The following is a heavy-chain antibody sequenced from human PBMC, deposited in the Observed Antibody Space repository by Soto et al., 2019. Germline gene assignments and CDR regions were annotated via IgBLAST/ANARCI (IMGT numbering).Heavy chain of an antibody. Sequence: DVQLVESGGALVQPGGSLRLSCAASGFTFDIYNMAWVRQAPGKGLEWLSYISHSGSPTFYADSGKGRFTISRDNVKNSLLFQIISRRVDDAAVYYCARGCSGGCWFEDWGQGTVVSVSS. V-gene: IGHV3-48*01. J-gene: IGHJ4*02. CDR3: ARGCSGGCWFED. CDR2: ISHSGSPT. CDR1: GFTFDIYN. D-gene: IGHD2-15*01.